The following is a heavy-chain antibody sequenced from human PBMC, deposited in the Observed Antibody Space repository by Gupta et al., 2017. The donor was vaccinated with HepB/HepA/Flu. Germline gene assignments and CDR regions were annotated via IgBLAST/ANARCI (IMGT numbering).Heavy chain of an antibody. J-gene: IGHJ5*02. CDR1: AYSFPVYY. Sequence: QVQLVQSGDAVKKPGPSVTVSCRASAYSFPVYYIHWVRRAPGQGYEWMGWINCNAGDTRYAQKFHDRVTMTRDTSTNTVYMELTSLRVDDTALYFCARDSRKNWFDPWGQGTLVTISS. V-gene: IGHV1-2*02. CDR2: INCNAGDT. CDR3: ARDSRKNWFDP.